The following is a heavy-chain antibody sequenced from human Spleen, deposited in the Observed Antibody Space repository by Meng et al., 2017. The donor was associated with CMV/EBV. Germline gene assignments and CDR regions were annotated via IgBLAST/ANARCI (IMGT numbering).Heavy chain of an antibody. J-gene: IGHJ4*02. CDR3: ARGMSIAAPRFFVY. D-gene: IGHD6-6*01. V-gene: IGHV3-48*04. CDR2: ISSSGTTI. Sequence: GGSLRLSCAASGFTFNTYSMTWVRQAPGKGLEWVSYISSSGTTIHYADSVKGRFTISRDNGKNSLYLQMNSLGAEDTALYYCARGMSIAAPRFFVYWGQGALVTVSS. CDR1: GFTFNTYS.